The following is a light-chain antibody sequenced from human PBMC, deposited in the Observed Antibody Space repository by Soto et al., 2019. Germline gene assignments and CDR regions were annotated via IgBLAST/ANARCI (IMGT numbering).Light chain of an antibody. J-gene: IGKJ1*01. CDR3: MQRLQTPWT. CDR1: PSLLHSSGYNY. Sequence: DFVMTQSPLSLPVTAGEPASISCSSSPSLLHSSGYNYVDWYLQKPGQSPQRLSYLGSHRASGVPDRFSGRESGTDVTLKISRVEAEDVGVYYCMQRLQTPWTFGQGTKVDIK. V-gene: IGKV2-28*01. CDR2: LGS.